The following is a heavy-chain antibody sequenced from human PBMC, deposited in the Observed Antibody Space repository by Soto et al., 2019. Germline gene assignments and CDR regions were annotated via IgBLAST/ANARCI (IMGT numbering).Heavy chain of an antibody. Sequence: LRLSCAGSGFTFASYVMTWVRQAPGKGLEWVPSISATGGSTYYAGSVKGRFTISRDNSKNTLYLQMNSLRAEDTAIYYCANAEHPRRSIGFDYWGQGTLVTVSS. D-gene: IGHD3-16*02. CDR1: GFTFASYV. J-gene: IGHJ4*02. CDR3: ANAEHPRRSIGFDY. CDR2: ISATGGST. V-gene: IGHV3-23*01.